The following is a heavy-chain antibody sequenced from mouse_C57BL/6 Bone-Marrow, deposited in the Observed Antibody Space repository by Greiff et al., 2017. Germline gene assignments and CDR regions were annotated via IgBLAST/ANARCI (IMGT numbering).Heavy chain of an antibody. CDR2: IDPNSGGT. V-gene: IGHV1-72*01. CDR1: GYTFTSYW. CDR3: ARSGDYDESSYFDY. Sequence: VQLQQPGAELVKPGVSVKLSCKASGYTFTSYWMHWVKQRPGRGLEWIGRIDPNSGGTKYNEKFKSKATLTVDKPSSTAYMQLSSLTSEDSAVYYCARSGDYDESSYFDYWGQGTTLTVSS. J-gene: IGHJ2*01. D-gene: IGHD2-4*01.